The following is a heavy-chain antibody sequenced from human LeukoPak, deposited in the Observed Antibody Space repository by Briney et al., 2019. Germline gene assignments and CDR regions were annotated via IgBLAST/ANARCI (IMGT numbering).Heavy chain of an antibody. V-gene: IGHV4-39*01. CDR1: GGSISSSSYY. Sequence: SETLSLTCTVSGGSISSSSYYWGWIRQPPGKGLEWIGSIYYSGGTYYNPSLKSRVTISVDTSKNQFSLKLSSVTAADTAVYYCASQNYYDSSGYYDIWGQGTMVTVSS. J-gene: IGHJ3*02. CDR2: IYYSGGT. CDR3: ASQNYYDSSGYYDI. D-gene: IGHD3-22*01.